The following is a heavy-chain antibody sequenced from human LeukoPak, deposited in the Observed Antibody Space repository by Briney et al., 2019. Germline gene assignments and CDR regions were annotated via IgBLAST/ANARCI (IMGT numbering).Heavy chain of an antibody. CDR3: ARGSVRGDY. D-gene: IGHD6-19*01. Sequence: SGGSLRLSCAASGFTFSSYEMNWVRQAPGKWLEWVSYISSSGSTIYYADSVKGRFTISRDNAKNSLYLQTNSLRAEDTAVYYCARGSVRGDYWGQGTLVTVSS. V-gene: IGHV3-48*03. J-gene: IGHJ4*02. CDR1: GFTFSSYE. CDR2: ISSSGSTI.